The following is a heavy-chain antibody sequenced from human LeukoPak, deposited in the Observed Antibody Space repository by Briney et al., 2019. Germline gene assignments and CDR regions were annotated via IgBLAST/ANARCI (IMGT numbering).Heavy chain of an antibody. J-gene: IGHJ3*02. Sequence: SETLSLTCAVYGGSFSGYYWSWIRQPPGKGLEWIGEINHSGSTNYNPSLKSRVTISVDTSKNQFSLKLSSVTAADTAVYYCARGARTRYCGSTSCYSGAFDIWGQGTMVTVSS. CDR1: GGSFSGYY. D-gene: IGHD2-2*02. V-gene: IGHV4-34*01. CDR2: INHSGST. CDR3: ARGARTRYCGSTSCYSGAFDI.